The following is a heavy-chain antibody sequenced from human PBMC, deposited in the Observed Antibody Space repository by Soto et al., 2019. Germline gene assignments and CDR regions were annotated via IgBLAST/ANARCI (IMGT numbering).Heavy chain of an antibody. Sequence: EVQLVEAGGGLVQPGGSLRLSCAASGFTFSSYWMHWVRQAPGKGLVWVSRIKSDGSSTNYADSVKGRFTISRDNAKNTVHRQMNSLTAEDTAVYYCARGAGYSLDYWGQGTLVTVSS. J-gene: IGHJ4*02. CDR2: IKSDGSST. V-gene: IGHV3-74*01. D-gene: IGHD2-15*01. CDR3: ARGAGYSLDY. CDR1: GFTFSSYW.